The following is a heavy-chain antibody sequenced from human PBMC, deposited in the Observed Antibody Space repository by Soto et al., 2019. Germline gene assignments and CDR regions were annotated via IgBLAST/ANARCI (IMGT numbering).Heavy chain of an antibody. Sequence: ASVKVSCKASGYTFTSYYMHWVRQAPGQGLEWMGIINPSGGSTSYAQKFQGRVTMTRDTSTSTVYMELSSLRSEDTAVYYCARELVDCTNGVCYFYYGMDVWGQGTTVTVSS. J-gene: IGHJ6*02. CDR3: ARELVDCTNGVCYFYYGMDV. CDR2: INPSGGST. CDR1: GYTFTSYY. V-gene: IGHV1-46*01. D-gene: IGHD2-8*01.